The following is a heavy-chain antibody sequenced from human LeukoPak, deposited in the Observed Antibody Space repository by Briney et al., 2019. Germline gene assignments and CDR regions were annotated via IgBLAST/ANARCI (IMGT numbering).Heavy chain of an antibody. CDR2: IYTSGST. D-gene: IGHD6-19*01. CDR1: GGSISSGSYH. J-gene: IGHJ2*01. Sequence: SETLSLTCTVSGGSISSGSYHWSWIRQPAGKGLEWIGRIYTSGSTNYNPSLKSRVTISVDTSKNQFSLKLSSVTAADTAVYYCAATSIAVAAWYFDLWGRGTLVTVSS. CDR3: AATSIAVAAWYFDL. V-gene: IGHV4-61*02.